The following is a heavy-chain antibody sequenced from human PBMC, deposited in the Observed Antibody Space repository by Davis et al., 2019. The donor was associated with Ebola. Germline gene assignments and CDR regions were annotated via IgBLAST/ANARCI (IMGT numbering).Heavy chain of an antibody. V-gene: IGHV4-34*01. CDR2: IYYSGST. CDR3: ARVIGSITGWFDP. J-gene: IGHJ5*02. D-gene: IGHD1-14*01. CDR1: GGSFSGYY. Sequence: MPSETLSLTCAVYGGSFSGYYWSWIRQPPGKGLEWIGYIYYSGSTYYNPSLKSRVTISVDTSKNQFSLKLSSVTAADTAVYYCARVIGSITGWFDPWGQGTLVTVSS.